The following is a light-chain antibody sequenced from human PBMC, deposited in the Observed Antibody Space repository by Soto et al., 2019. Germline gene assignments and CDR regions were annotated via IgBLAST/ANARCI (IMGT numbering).Light chain of an antibody. CDR1: SSDVGGYNY. CDR2: SNN. Sequence: QSALTQPASVSGSPGQSITISCTGTSSDVGGYNYVSWYQQLPGTAPKLLIYSNNQRPSGVPDRFSGSKSGTSASLAISGLRSEDEADYYCAAWDDSLSGPVFGGGTKVTVL. V-gene: IGLV1-47*02. J-gene: IGLJ3*02. CDR3: AAWDDSLSGPV.